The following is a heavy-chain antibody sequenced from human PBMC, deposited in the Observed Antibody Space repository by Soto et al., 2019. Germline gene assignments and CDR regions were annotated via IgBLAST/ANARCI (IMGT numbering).Heavy chain of an antibody. CDR1: GGSISSYY. D-gene: IGHD1-26*01. Sequence: SETLSLTCTVSGGSISSYYWSWIRQPPGKGLEWIGYIYYSGSTNCNPSLKSRVTVSVDTSKNQFSLKLSSVTAADTAVYYCARRYGSAIDYWGQGTLVTVSS. J-gene: IGHJ4*02. V-gene: IGHV4-59*08. CDR3: ARRYGSAIDY. CDR2: IYYSGST.